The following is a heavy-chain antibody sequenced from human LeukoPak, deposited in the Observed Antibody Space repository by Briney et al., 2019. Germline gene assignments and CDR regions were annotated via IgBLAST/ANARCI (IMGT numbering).Heavy chain of an antibody. CDR3: ARSAAAGMIFDY. CDR2: IYHSGST. D-gene: IGHD6-13*01. J-gene: IGHJ4*02. Sequence: PSETLSLTCAVSGYSISSGYYWGWIRQPPGKGLEWIGSIYHSGSTYYNPSLKSRVTISVDTSKNQFSLKLNSVTAADTAVYYCARSAAAGMIFDYWGQGTLVTVSS. V-gene: IGHV4-38-2*01. CDR1: GYSISSGYY.